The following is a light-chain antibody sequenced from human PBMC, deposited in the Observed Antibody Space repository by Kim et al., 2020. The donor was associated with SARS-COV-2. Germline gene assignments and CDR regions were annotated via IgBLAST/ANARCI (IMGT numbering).Light chain of an antibody. CDR2: DVS. V-gene: IGLV2-14*03. CDR1: SSDVGGYNH. Sequence: QSALTQPASVSGSPGQSITISCTGTSSDVGGYNHVSWYQQHPGKAPKLLIYDVSNRLSGISNRFSGSKSGDTASLTISGLQAEDEADYYCSSYTTGSSRVFGTGTKVTVL. CDR3: SSYTTGSSRV. J-gene: IGLJ1*01.